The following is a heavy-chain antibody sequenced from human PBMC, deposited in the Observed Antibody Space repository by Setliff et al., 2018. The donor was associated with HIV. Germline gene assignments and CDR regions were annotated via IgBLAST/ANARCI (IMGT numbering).Heavy chain of an antibody. V-gene: IGHV4-4*07. CDR2: IYTSGST. J-gene: IGHJ3*02. CDR1: GGSISSYY. Sequence: SETLSLTCTVSGGSISSYYWSWIRQPAGKGLEWIGRIYTSGSTNYNPSLKSRVTISVDTSKNQFSLKLRSVTAADTAVYYCARHGYYYDFIDIWGQGTVVTVSS. CDR3: ARHGYYYDFIDI. D-gene: IGHD3-22*01.